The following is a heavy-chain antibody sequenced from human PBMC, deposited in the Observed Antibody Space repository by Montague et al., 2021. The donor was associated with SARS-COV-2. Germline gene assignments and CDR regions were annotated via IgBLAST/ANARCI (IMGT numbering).Heavy chain of an antibody. V-gene: IGHV4-38-2*02. CDR2: IYHSGST. J-gene: IGHJ5*02. Sequence: SETLSLTCTVSGYSISSGYYWGWIRQPPGKGLEWIGSIYHSGSTYYNPSLKSRVTIPVDTSKNQSSLKLLSSVTAADTAVYYCARDRGRGLQLNNCFDPWGQGTLVTVSS. CDR1: GYSISSGYY. D-gene: IGHD5-24*01. CDR3: ARDRGRGLQLNNCFDP.